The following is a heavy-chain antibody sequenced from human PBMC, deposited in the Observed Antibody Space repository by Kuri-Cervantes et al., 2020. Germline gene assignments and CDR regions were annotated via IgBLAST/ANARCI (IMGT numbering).Heavy chain of an antibody. V-gene: IGHV3-9*01. J-gene: IGHJ4*02. CDR1: GFTFDDYA. Sequence: GGSLRLSCAASGFTFDDYAMHWVRQAPGKGLEWVSGISWNSGSIGYADSVKGRFTISRDNAKNTKNTLYLQMNSLRSEDTAVYYCAKDHRSVAGRFDYWGQGTLVTVSS. CDR3: AKDHRSVAGRFDY. D-gene: IGHD6-19*01. CDR2: ISWNSGSI.